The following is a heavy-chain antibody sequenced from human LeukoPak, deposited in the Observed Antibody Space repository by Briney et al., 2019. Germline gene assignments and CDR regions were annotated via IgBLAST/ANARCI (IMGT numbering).Heavy chain of an antibody. J-gene: IGHJ4*02. Sequence: GASVKVSCKASGYTFTGYYIHWVRQAPGQGLECMGWINPNSGDTNYAQKFQGRVTMTRDTSISTAYMEVSRLRSDDTAVYYCARGPATGTAWPFDYWGQGTLVTVSS. CDR2: INPNSGDT. CDR1: GYTFTGYY. CDR3: ARGPATGTAWPFDY. D-gene: IGHD6-13*01. V-gene: IGHV1-2*02.